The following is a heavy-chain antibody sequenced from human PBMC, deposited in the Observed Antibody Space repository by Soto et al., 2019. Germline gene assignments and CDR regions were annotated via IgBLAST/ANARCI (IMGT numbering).Heavy chain of an antibody. Sequence: PGGSLRLSCAASGFTFSSYWMHWVRQAPGKGLVWVSRINSDGSSTSYADSVKGRFTISRDNAKNTLYLQMNSLRAEDTAVYYCARGVHCSSTSCYADSAGYGMDVWGQGTTVTVSS. D-gene: IGHD2-2*01. CDR1: GFTFSSYW. CDR2: INSDGSST. V-gene: IGHV3-74*01. J-gene: IGHJ6*02. CDR3: ARGVHCSSTSCYADSAGYGMDV.